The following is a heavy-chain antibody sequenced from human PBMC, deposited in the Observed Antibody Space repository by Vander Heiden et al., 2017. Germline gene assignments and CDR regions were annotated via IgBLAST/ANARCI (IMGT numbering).Heavy chain of an antibody. CDR3: ARDLGYSYGFGFDY. J-gene: IGHJ4*02. V-gene: IGHV3-21*06. Sequence: EVELVESGGGLVTPGGSLSLSCAASGFIFTNYDMNGVRQAPGKGLEWVSSISRSSNYIYYADSVKGRFTISRDNAKNSLYLQMDSLRAEDTAVYYCARDLGYSYGFGFDYWGQGTLVAVSS. CDR1: GFIFTNYD. D-gene: IGHD5-18*01. CDR2: ISRSSNYI.